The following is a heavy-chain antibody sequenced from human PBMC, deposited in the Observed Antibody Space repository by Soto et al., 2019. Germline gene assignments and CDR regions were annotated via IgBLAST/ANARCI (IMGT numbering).Heavy chain of an antibody. CDR1: GFTFGDYA. CDR2: IRSKAYGGTT. V-gene: IGHV3-49*03. D-gene: IGHD3-22*01. J-gene: IGHJ5*02. Sequence: PGGSLRLSCTTSGFTFGDYAMSWFRQAPGKGLEWVGFIRSKAYGGTTEYAASVKGRFTISRDDSKSIAYLQMNSLKTEDTAVYYCSPNYNDSGATDICSPPRREAPPIPVS. CDR3: SPNYNDSGATDICSPP.